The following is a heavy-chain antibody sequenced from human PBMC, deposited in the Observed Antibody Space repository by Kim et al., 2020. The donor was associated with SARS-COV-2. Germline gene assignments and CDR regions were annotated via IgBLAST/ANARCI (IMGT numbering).Heavy chain of an antibody. CDR3: ARSGYYDSSGYYSLDY. V-gene: IGHV1-69*01. Sequence: CQGRVTITADESTSTAYMELSSLRSEDTAVYYCARSGYYDSSGYYSLDYWGQGTLVTVSS. D-gene: IGHD3-22*01. J-gene: IGHJ4*02.